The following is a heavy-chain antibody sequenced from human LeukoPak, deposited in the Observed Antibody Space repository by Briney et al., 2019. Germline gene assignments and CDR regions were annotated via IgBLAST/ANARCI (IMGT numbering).Heavy chain of an antibody. V-gene: IGHV1-2*02. CDR1: VYTFTRWY. D-gene: IGHD1-26*01. CDR3: ARGEWELDAFDI. Sequence: ASVTVSYKACVYTFTRWYMQWVRQPPARGREGMGWIKPNSGGTNYAQKFPGRVTMTRDTSISTAYMELSRLRSDDTGVYYCARGEWELDAFDIWGEGKMVTVSS. CDR2: IKPNSGGT. J-gene: IGHJ3*02.